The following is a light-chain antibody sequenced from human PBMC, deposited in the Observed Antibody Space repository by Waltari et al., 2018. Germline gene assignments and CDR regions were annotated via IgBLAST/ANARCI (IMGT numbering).Light chain of an antibody. CDR2: DVT. V-gene: IGLV2-14*03. J-gene: IGLJ3*02. CDR1: SRDFGANKY. CDR3: SSRTNSITWV. Sequence: QSALTQPASVSGSPGQSITLSCTATSRDFGANKYVSWYQQHPGKAPKVVIYDVTERPSGVSNRFSGSKSGSTASLTISGLQTEDEADYYCSSRTNSITWVFGGGTKVTVL.